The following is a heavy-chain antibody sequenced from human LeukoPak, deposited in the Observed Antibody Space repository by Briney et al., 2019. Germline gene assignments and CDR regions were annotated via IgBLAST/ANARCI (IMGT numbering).Heavy chain of an antibody. V-gene: IGHV3-23*01. D-gene: IGHD3-3*01. CDR3: AKPVGTHDFWRGFLDY. CDR1: GFIFSNYA. CDR2: ISGSGVDT. J-gene: IGHJ4*02. Sequence: GGSLRLSCAASGFIFSNYAMSWVRQAPGKGLEWVSAISGSGVDTYYTDSVKGRFTTSRDNSKNRLYVQMNRVGDDDTAVYYCAKPVGTHDFWRGFLDYWAQETLDPASS.